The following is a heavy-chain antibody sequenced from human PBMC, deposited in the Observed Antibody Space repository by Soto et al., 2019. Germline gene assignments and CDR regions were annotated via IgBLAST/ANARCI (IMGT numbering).Heavy chain of an antibody. Sequence: QVQLQESGPGLVKPSGTLSLTCAVSGGSISSSNWWSWVRQPPGKGLEWIGEIYHSGSTNYNPSLKSRVTISVDKSEIQFSLKLSSVTAADTAVYYCARGFSANYDSSPFFEYWGQGTLVTVSS. CDR2: IYHSGST. V-gene: IGHV4-4*02. D-gene: IGHD3-22*01. CDR3: ARGFSANYDSSPFFEY. CDR1: GGSISSSNW. J-gene: IGHJ4*02.